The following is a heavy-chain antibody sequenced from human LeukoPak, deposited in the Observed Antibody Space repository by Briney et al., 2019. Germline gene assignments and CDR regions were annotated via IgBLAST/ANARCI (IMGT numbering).Heavy chain of an antibody. J-gene: IGHJ5*02. CDR2: INNSGVT. CDR3: ARGGTTHYYGSGTSP. D-gene: IGHD3-10*01. Sequence: PSETLSLTCAVHNGSFSGYYWTWIRQAPGKGLEWIGEINNSGVTYYNPSLEGRVTISRDTSKIQFSLQLKSVTAADTAVYYCARGGTTHYYGSGTSPWGQGTLVVVSS. CDR1: NGSFSGYY. V-gene: IGHV4-34*01.